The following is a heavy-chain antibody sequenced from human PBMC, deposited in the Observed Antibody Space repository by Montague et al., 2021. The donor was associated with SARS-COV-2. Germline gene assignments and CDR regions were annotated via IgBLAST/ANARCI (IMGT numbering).Heavy chain of an antibody. J-gene: IGHJ6*02. CDR3: ARGDQLRGYYYSMDV. CDR1: GFTFSSYD. Sequence: SLRLSCAASGFTFSSYDMHWVRQATGKGLEWVSAIGTSGDTYYVGSVKGRFTISRENAKNSLYLQMNSLRVGDTAVYYCARGDQLRGYYYSMDVWGQGTTVTVSS. V-gene: IGHV3-13*01. D-gene: IGHD4-23*01. CDR2: IGTSGDT.